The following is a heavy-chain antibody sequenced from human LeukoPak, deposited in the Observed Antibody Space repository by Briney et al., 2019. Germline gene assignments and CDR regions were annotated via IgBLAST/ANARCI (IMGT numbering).Heavy chain of an antibody. Sequence: ASVKVSCKASGYTFTGYYMHWVRQAPGQGLEWMGWINPNSGGTNYAQKFQGRVTMTRDTSISTAYMELSRLRSDDTAVYYCAKARLVTYYYDSSGYYLPGDYYYMDVWGKGTTVTISS. CDR2: INPNSGGT. CDR3: AKARLVTYYYDSSGYYLPGDYYYMDV. V-gene: IGHV1-2*02. CDR1: GYTFTGYY. J-gene: IGHJ6*03. D-gene: IGHD3-22*01.